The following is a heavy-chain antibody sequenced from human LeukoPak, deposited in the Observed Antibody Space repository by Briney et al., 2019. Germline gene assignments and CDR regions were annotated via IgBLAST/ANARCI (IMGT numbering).Heavy chain of an antibody. CDR3: ARAATYYGSGSYYLDAFDI. CDR2: IRYDGSSK. V-gene: IGHV3-30*02. J-gene: IGHJ3*02. D-gene: IGHD3-10*01. CDR1: GFTFSSYG. Sequence: GGSLRLSCAASGFTFSSYGMHWVRQAPGKGLEWVAFIRYDGSSKHYADSVKGRFTISRDNSKNTLYLQMNSLRAEDTAVYYCARAATYYGSGSYYLDAFDIWGQGTMVTVSS.